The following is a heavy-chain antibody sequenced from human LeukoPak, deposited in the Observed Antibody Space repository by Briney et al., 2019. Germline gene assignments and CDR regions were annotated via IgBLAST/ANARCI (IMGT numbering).Heavy chain of an antibody. V-gene: IGHV3-23*01. CDR2: INSNGDEI. J-gene: IGHJ4*02. Sequence: HPGGSLRLSCAASGFTFSTYAMTWVSQAPGKGLEWVSGINSNGDEIYYADSVRGRFTISRDNSNNALYLQMDSLRAEDTAVYYCANWIGSSSRDYWGQGTLVTVSS. CDR3: ANWIGSSSRDY. CDR1: GFTFSTYA. D-gene: IGHD6-6*01.